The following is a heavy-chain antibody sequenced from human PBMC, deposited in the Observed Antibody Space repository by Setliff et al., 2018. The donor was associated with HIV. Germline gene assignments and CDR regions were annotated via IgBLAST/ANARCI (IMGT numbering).Heavy chain of an antibody. CDR2: ISSSSATM. D-gene: IGHD3-22*01. J-gene: IGHJ6*02. Sequence: GGSLRLSCAASGFTFSSYSMNWVRQAPGKGLEWVSYISSSSATMYYADSVKGRFTISRDNAKNSLYLQMNSLRAEDTAVYYCATDSPLELDTSGFYSYYYYHAMDLWGQGTTVTVSS. CDR1: GFTFSSYS. V-gene: IGHV3-48*01. CDR3: ATDSPLELDTSGFYSYYYYHAMDL.